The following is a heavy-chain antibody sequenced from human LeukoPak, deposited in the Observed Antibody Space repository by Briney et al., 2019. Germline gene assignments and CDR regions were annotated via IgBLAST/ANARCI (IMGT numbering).Heavy chain of an antibody. V-gene: IGHV1-2*02. Sequence: GAPVKVSCKASGYTFTGYYMHWVRQAPGQGLEWMGWINPNSGGTNYAQKFQGRVTMTRDTSISTAYMELSRLRSDDTAVYYCARDNCSGGSCYLDYWGQGTLVTVSS. J-gene: IGHJ4*02. D-gene: IGHD2-15*01. CDR3: ARDNCSGGSCYLDY. CDR1: GYTFTGYY. CDR2: INPNSGGT.